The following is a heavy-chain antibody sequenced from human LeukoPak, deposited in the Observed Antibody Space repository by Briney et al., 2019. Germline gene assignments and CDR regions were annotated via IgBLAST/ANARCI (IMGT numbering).Heavy chain of an antibody. D-gene: IGHD2-15*01. CDR1: GGSVSSGSYY. Sequence: SETLSLTCTVPGGSVSSGSYYWSWIRQPPGKGLEWIGYIYYSGSTNYNPSLKSRVTISVDTSKNQFSLKLSSVTAADTAVYYCAREYCSGGSCYSHAFDIWGQGTMVTVSS. V-gene: IGHV4-61*01. J-gene: IGHJ3*02. CDR2: IYYSGST. CDR3: AREYCSGGSCYSHAFDI.